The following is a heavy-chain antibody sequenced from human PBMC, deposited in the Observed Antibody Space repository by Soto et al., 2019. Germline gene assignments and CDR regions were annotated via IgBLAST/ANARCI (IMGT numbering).Heavy chain of an antibody. Sequence: PGGSLRLSCAASGFTFSSYAMGWVRQAPGKGLEWVSYISGSGLTIYYADSVKGRFTISRDNAKNSLYLQMNSLGVEDTAVYYCARGPYRNTYNWFDSWGQGTLVTVSS. CDR3: ARGPYRNTYNWFDS. CDR1: GFTFSSYA. V-gene: IGHV3-48*03. CDR2: ISGSGLTI. D-gene: IGHD5-12*01. J-gene: IGHJ5*02.